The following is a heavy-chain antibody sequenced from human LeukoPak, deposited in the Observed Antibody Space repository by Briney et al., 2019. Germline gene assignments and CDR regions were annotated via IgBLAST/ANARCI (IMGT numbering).Heavy chain of an antibody. CDR2: IYYSGST. CDR3: ARQGEQQTADY. V-gene: IGHV4-59*01. J-gene: IGHJ4*02. D-gene: IGHD6-13*01. Sequence: PSETLSLTCTVSGGSISSYYWSWIRQPPGKGLEWIGYIYYSGSTNYNPSLKSRVTISVDTSKNQFSLKLSSVTAADTAVYYCARQGEQQTADYWGQGTLVTVSS. CDR1: GGSISSYY.